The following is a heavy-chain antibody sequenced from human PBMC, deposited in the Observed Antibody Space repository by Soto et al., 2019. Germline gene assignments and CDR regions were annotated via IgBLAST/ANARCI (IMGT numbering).Heavy chain of an antibody. CDR3: VRHERGVSSTDALRNDY. CDR1: GGSISTSSYY. D-gene: IGHD2-2*01. J-gene: IGHJ4*02. V-gene: IGHV4-39*01. Sequence: SETLSLTCTVSGGSISTSSYYWGRIPQPPGKGLEWMGSIYYSGSTAYNPSLKRRVTIPVDTSKNELCLHLGSVTGADTAVYYCVRHERGVSSTDALRNDYWGQGTLVTVSS. CDR2: IYYSGST.